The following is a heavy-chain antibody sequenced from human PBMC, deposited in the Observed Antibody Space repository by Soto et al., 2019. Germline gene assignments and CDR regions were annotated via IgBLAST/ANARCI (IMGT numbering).Heavy chain of an antibody. Sequence: PGGSLRLSCAASGFTFDDYAMHWVRQAPGKGLEWVSGISWNSGSIGYADSVKGRFTISRDNAKNSLYLQINSLRADDTAVYYCARSGYSTYDPSYYYGMDLWGQWTTVTVSS. CDR3: ARSGYSTYDPSYYYGMDL. CDR1: GFTFDDYA. D-gene: IGHD4-4*01. CDR2: ISWNSGSI. V-gene: IGHV3-9*01. J-gene: IGHJ6*02.